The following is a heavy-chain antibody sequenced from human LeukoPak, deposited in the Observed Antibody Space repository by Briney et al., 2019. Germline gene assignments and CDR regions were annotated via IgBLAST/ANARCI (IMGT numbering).Heavy chain of an antibody. D-gene: IGHD1-26*01. V-gene: IGHV3-33*06. CDR3: AKEVGRDLGV. J-gene: IGHJ4*02. Sequence: CLRPSCAPSVYISTNFAIHWGSHAPGNGRGWVAVIWYDVSQKYSADSVKGRFTISRDNSKNTAYLQMNSLRGDDTAFYYCAKEVGRDLGVWGQGTLVSVSS. CDR2: IWYDVSQK. CDR1: VYISTNFA.